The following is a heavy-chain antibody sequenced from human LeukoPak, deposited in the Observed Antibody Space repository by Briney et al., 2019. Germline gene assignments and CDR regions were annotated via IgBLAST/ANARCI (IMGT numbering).Heavy chain of an antibody. J-gene: IGHJ4*02. CDR3: ARLRRPYSGSYYASEIFDY. CDR1: GGSFRGYY. CDR2: INHSGST. Sequence: SETLSLTCAVYGGSFRGYYWSWIRQPPGKGLEWIGEINHSGSTNYNPSLKSRVTISVDTSKNQFSLKLSSVTAADTAVYYCARLRRPYSGSYYASEIFDYWGQGTLVTVSS. D-gene: IGHD1-26*01. V-gene: IGHV4-34*01.